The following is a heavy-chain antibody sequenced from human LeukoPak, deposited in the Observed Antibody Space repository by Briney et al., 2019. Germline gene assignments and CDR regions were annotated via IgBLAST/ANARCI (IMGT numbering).Heavy chain of an antibody. V-gene: IGHV1-2*02. CDR2: INPNSGGT. CDR1: GYTFTGYY. CDR3: ASDRGKTNYMDV. Sequence: GASVTVSCTASGYTFTGYYMHWVRQAPGQGLEWMGWINPNSGGTNYAQKFQGRVTMTRDTSISTAYMELSRLRSDDTAVYYCASDRGKTNYMDVWGKGTTVTVSS. J-gene: IGHJ6*03. D-gene: IGHD2-8*01.